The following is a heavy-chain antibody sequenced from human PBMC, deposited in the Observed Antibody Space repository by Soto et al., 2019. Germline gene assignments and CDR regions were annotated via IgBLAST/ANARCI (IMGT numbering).Heavy chain of an antibody. CDR2: IISNGGKT. Sequence: PGGSLRLSCSASGFIFSTFTTHWVRQAPGKGLEYISSIISNGGKTYYADSVKGRFTISRDNSKNTVYLQMSSLRAEDTAVYYCVKVRFGSYYYFDSWGQGTLVTVSS. D-gene: IGHD1-26*01. V-gene: IGHV3-64D*06. J-gene: IGHJ4*02. CDR1: GFIFSTFT. CDR3: VKVRFGSYYYFDS.